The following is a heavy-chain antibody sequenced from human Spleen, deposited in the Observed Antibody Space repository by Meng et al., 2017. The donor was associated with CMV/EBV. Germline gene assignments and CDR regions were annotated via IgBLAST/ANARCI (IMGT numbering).Heavy chain of an antibody. D-gene: IGHD1-1*01. CDR2: IYWDDDK. Sequence: QITLKESGPTLVKPTQTLTLTCTYSGLAFGTSGVGVGWIRQSPGKALEWLALIYWDDDKRYSPSLKNRLTITKDTSKNQVVLTVTNMDPVDTGTYYRAHKVPTTGNWFDPWGQGTLVTVSS. CDR1: GLAFGTSGVG. J-gene: IGHJ5*02. V-gene: IGHV2-5*02. CDR3: AHKVPTTGNWFDP.